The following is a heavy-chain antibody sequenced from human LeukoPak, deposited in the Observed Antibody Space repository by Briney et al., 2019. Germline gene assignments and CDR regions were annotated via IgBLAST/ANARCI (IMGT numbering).Heavy chain of an antibody. Sequence: PSETLSLTCTVSGGSISSYYWSWIRQPPGKGLEWIGYIYYSGSTNYNPSLKSRVTISVDTSKNQFSLKLSSVTAADTAVYYCASTYYDFWSGYSHYFDYWGQGTLVTVSS. CDR2: IYYSGST. V-gene: IGHV4-59*12. J-gene: IGHJ4*02. CDR3: ASTYYDFWSGYSHYFDY. CDR1: GGSISSYY. D-gene: IGHD3-3*01.